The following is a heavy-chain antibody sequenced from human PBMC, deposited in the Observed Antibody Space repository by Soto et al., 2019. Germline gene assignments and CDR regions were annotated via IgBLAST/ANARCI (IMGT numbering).Heavy chain of an antibody. CDR1: GFTFSSYA. V-gene: IGHV3-30-3*01. CDR2: ISYDGSNK. D-gene: IGHD2-2*01. Sequence: QVQLVESGGGVVQRGRSLRLSCAASGFTFSSYAMHWVRQAPGKGLEWVAVISYDGSNKYYADSVKGRFTISRDNSKNTLYLQMNSLRAEDTAVYYCAREPGYCSSTSCWGQGTLVTVSS. CDR3: AREPGYCSSTSC. J-gene: IGHJ4*02.